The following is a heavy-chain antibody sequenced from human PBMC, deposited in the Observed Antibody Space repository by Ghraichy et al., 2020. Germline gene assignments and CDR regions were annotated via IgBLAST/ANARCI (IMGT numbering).Heavy chain of an antibody. J-gene: IGHJ3*02. V-gene: IGHV4-39*01. CDR1: GGSISSSSYY. D-gene: IGHD6-13*01. Sequence: ESLNISCTISGGSISSSSYYWGWIRQPPGKGLEWIGSLYYSGSTYYNPFLKSRVTISVDTSKNQSSLKLSSVTAADTAVYYCARHFGSSWPYDAFDIWGQGTMVTVSS. CDR3: ARHFGSSWPYDAFDI. CDR2: LYYSGST.